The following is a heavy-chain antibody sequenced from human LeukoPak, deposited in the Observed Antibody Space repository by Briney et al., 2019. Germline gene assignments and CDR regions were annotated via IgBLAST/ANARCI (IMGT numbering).Heavy chain of an antibody. D-gene: IGHD3-9*01. CDR2: INPNSGGT. CDR3: ARGRVAILTGYSTFDY. J-gene: IGHJ4*02. Sequence: GASVKVSCKASGYTFTGYYMHWVRQAPGQGLEWMGWINPNSGGTNYAQKFQGRVTMTRDTSISTAYMELSSLRSEDTAVYYCARGRVAILTGYSTFDYWGQGTLVTVSS. CDR1: GYTFTGYY. V-gene: IGHV1-2*02.